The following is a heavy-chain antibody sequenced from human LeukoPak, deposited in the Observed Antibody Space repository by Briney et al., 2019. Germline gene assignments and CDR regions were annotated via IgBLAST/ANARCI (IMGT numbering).Heavy chain of an antibody. V-gene: IGHV4-59*10. CDR2: IYTSGST. CDR1: GGSFSGYY. CDR3: ARERGYSGYDYPYYYYYMDV. J-gene: IGHJ6*03. D-gene: IGHD5-12*01. Sequence: SETLSLTCAVYGGSFSGYYWSWIRQPAGKGLEWIGRIYTSGSTNYNPSLKSRVTMSVDTSKNQFSLKLSSVTAADTAVYYCARERGYSGYDYPYYYYYMDVWGKGTTVTISS.